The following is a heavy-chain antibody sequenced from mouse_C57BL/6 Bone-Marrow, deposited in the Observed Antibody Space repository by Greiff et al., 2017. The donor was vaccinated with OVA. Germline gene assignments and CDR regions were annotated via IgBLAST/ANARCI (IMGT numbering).Heavy chain of an antibody. CDR3: TRVYNYGYYIDY. D-gene: IGHD1-1*01. Sequence: EVQLVESGEGLVKPGGSLKLSCAASGFTFSSYAMSWVRQTPEKRLEWVAYISSGGDYIYYADTVKGRYTISRYNARNTLYLQMSSLKSEDTAIYYCTRVYNYGYYIDYWGQGTTLTVSS. CDR2: ISSGGDYI. V-gene: IGHV5-9-1*02. J-gene: IGHJ2*01. CDR1: GFTFSSYA.